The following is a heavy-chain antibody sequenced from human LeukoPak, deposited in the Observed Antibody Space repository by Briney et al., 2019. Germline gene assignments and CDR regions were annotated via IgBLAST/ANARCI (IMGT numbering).Heavy chain of an antibody. CDR3: TTSGNSWFGELSPFDY. CDR1: GFTFSIYA. Sequence: RGGSLRLSCAASGFTFSIYAMRGARESPGGGLEWVSDIIGSGGSTYYTDYVKGRVTISRDNCKNKLYLQMMSMKAEVTVVDNCTTSGNSWFGELSPFDYWGQGTLVTVSS. V-gene: IGHV3-23*01. J-gene: IGHJ4*02. CDR2: IIGSGGST. D-gene: IGHD3-10*01.